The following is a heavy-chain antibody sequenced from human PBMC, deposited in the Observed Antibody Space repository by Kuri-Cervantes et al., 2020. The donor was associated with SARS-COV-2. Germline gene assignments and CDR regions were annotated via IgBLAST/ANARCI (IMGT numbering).Heavy chain of an antibody. D-gene: IGHD2-15*01. CDR3: ARDGVGGYCSGGSCYEDDAFDI. Sequence: LSLTCAASGFTFSSYAMSWVRQAPGKGLEWVSVIYSGGSTYYADSVKGRFTISRDNSKNTLYLQMNSLRAEDTAVYYCARDGVGGYCSGGSCYEDDAFDIWGQGTMVTVSS. J-gene: IGHJ3*02. CDR1: GFTFSSYA. CDR2: IYSGGST. V-gene: IGHV3-66*02.